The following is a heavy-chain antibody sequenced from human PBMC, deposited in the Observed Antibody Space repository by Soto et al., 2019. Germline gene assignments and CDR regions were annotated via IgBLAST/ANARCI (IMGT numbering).Heavy chain of an antibody. V-gene: IGHV1-2*02. CDR1: GYTFTGYY. J-gene: IGHJ6*02. D-gene: IGHD4-17*01. CDR3: ATNRGGDYVFYYYGMDV. CDR2: INPNSGGT. Sequence: ASVKVSCKASGYTFTGYYMHWVRQAPGQGLEWMGWINPNSGGTNYAQKFQGRVTMTRDTSISTAYMELSRLRSDDTAVYYCATNRGGDYVFYYYGMDVWGQGTTVTVSS.